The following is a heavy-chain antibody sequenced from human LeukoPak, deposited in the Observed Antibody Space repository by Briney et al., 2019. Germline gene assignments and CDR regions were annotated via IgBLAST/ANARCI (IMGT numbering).Heavy chain of an antibody. CDR1: GFTFSSYA. V-gene: IGHV3-23*01. CDR2: IPGSGVDT. J-gene: IGHJ4*02. Sequence: GGSLRLSCAASGFTFSSYAMSWVRQAPGGGLEWVSGIPGSGVDTFYADSVKGRFTISRDNSKNTLFLQMNSLRAEDTAVYYCAKEVGMYGTPTLDFWGQGTVVTVTS. D-gene: IGHD1/OR15-1a*01. CDR3: AKEVGMYGTPTLDF.